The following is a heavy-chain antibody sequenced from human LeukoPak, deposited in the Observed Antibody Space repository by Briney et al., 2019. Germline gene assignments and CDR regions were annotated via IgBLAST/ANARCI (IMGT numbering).Heavy chain of an antibody. CDR1: GYTLTSYD. CDR3: ARGVDYYNWFDP. V-gene: IGHV1-8*01. Sequence: ASVKVSCKASGYTLTSYDINWVRQATGQELEWMGWMNPNSGNTGYAQKFQGRVTMTRNTSISTAYMELSSLRSEDTAVYYCARGVDYYNWFDPWGQGTLVTVSS. CDR2: MNPNSGNT. D-gene: IGHD5-12*01. J-gene: IGHJ5*02.